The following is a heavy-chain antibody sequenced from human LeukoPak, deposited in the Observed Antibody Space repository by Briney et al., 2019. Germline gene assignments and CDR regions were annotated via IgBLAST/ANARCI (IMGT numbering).Heavy chain of an antibody. J-gene: IGHJ2*01. Sequence: GESLKISCKGSGYSFTRNWIGWVRQMPGKGLEWMAIIYPGDFDTRYSPSFQGQVTISADKSINTAYLQWSSLKASDTAMYYCARRVVNNRNWYFDLWGRGTLVTVSS. D-gene: IGHD4-23*01. CDR3: ARRVVNNRNWYFDL. CDR2: IYPGDFDT. V-gene: IGHV5-51*01. CDR1: GYSFTRNW.